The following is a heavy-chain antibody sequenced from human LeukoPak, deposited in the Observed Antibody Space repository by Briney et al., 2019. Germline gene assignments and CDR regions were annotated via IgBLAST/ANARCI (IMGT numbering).Heavy chain of an antibody. D-gene: IGHD6-19*01. CDR2: ISGSGGST. CDR1: GFTVSSNY. CDR3: ANPGIAVAGSATTSGY. Sequence: PGGSLRLSCAASGFTVSSNYMSWVRQAPGKGLEWVSAISGSGGSTYYADSVKGRFTISRDNSKNTLYLQMNSLRAEDTAVYYCANPGIAVAGSATTSGYWGQGTLVTVSS. J-gene: IGHJ4*02. V-gene: IGHV3-23*01.